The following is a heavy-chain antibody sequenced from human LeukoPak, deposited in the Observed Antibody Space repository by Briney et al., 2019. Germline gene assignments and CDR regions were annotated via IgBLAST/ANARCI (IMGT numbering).Heavy chain of an antibody. D-gene: IGHD6-19*01. J-gene: IGHJ4*02. CDR1: GYTFSSYS. V-gene: IGHV3-21*06. Sequence: GGSLRLSCAASGYTFSSYSMNWVRQAPGKGLEWVSSISSSSSYIYYADSVKGRFTISRDNAKNSLYLQMNSLRAEDTAVYYCARDREQWLVRRFDYWGQGTLVTVSS. CDR3: ARDREQWLVRRFDY. CDR2: ISSSSSYI.